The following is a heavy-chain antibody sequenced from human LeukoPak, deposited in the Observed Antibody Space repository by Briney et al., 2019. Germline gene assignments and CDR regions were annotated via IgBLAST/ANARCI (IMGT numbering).Heavy chain of an antibody. CDR2: IYTSGST. CDR1: GGSISSYY. Sequence: SAALSLTCTVSGGSISSYYWSWIRQPAGKGLEWIGRIYTSGSTNYNPSLKSRVTMSVDTSKNQFSLKLSSVTAADTAVYYCAREPLSIAAAGTGDFDYWGQGTLVTVSS. CDR3: AREPLSIAAAGTGDFDY. J-gene: IGHJ4*02. D-gene: IGHD6-13*01. V-gene: IGHV4-4*07.